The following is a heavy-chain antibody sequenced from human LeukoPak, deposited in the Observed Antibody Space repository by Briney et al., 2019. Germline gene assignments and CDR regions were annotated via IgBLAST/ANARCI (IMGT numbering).Heavy chain of an antibody. CDR1: GFTFGKYW. CDR3: ARDQYDTWSRRGNFDS. Sequence: GSLRLSCVASGFTFGKYWMSWVRQAPGKGLEWVANIKLDGSEKNYVDSVKGRFTISRDNTKNSLYLQMNSLRAGDTAVFYSARDQYDTWSRRGNFDSWGQGTLVIVSS. J-gene: IGHJ4*02. CDR2: IKLDGSEK. V-gene: IGHV3-7*03. D-gene: IGHD3/OR15-3a*01.